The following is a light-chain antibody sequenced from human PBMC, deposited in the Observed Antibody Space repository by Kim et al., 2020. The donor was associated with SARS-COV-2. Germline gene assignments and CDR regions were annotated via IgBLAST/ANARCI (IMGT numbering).Light chain of an antibody. V-gene: IGKV2-28*01. CDR3: MQAIQTPWT. J-gene: IGKJ1*01. CDR1: QSLLHSNGYNY. CDR2: LGS. Sequence: DIVMTQSPLSLPVTPGEPASISCRSSQSLLHSNGYNYLDWYLQKPGQSPQLLIYLGSNRASGVPDRFSGSGSGTDFTLKMRRVEAEDVGVYYCMQAIQTPWTFGQGTKVAIK.